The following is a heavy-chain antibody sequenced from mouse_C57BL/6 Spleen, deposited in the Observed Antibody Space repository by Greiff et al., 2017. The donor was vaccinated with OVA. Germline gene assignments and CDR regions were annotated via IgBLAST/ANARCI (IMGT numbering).Heavy chain of an antibody. D-gene: IGHD2-14*01. J-gene: IGHJ1*03. CDR1: GYSITSGYY. CDR2: ISYDGSN. V-gene: IGHV3-6*01. Sequence: DVHLVESGPGLVKPSQSLSLTCSVTGYSITSGYYWNWIRQFPGNKLEWMGYISYDGSNNYNPSLKNRISITRDTSKNQFFLKLNSVTTEDTATYYCARAPLLYDGWYFDVWGTGTTVTVSS. CDR3: ARAPLLYDGWYFDV.